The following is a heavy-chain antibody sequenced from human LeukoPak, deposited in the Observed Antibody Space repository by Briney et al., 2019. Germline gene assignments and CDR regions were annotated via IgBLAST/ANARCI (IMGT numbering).Heavy chain of an antibody. J-gene: IGHJ4*02. Sequence: GASVKVSCKASGGTFSSYAISWVRQAPGQGLEWMGGIIPIFGTANYAQKFQGRVTITADESTSTAYMELSSLRSEDTAVYYCARAYYDILTGYADYWGQGTLVTVSS. D-gene: IGHD3-9*01. CDR2: IIPIFGTA. CDR1: GGTFSSYA. V-gene: IGHV1-69*13. CDR3: ARAYYDILTGYADY.